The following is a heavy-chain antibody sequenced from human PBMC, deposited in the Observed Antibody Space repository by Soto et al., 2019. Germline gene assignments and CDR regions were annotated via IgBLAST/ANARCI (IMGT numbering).Heavy chain of an antibody. J-gene: IGHJ4*02. D-gene: IGHD6-13*01. CDR3: ARNGGNTWYYFDS. V-gene: IGHV4-34*01. CDR2: ISHSGTT. Sequence: QVQLQQWGAGLLKPSETLSLTCAVNGGSFTGYYGAWIRQSPEKGLEWIGEISHSGTTKYNPSLKSRVTISVDTSKNQFFLKLSSLTAADTGMYYCARNGGNTWYYFDSWGQGTVVTVSS. CDR1: GGSFTGYY.